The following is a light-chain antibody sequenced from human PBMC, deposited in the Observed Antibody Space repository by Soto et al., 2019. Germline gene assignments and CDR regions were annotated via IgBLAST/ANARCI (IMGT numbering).Light chain of an antibody. CDR3: QQYGGSPWLS. V-gene: IGKV3-20*01. CDR2: GAS. Sequence: EIVLTQSPGTLSLSPGERATLSCRASQSVSSNYLAWYQQKPGQAPRPLIYGASSRAPGIPDRFSGSGSGTDFTLTISRLEPEDFAVYYCQQYGGSPWLSFGGGTKVEIK. J-gene: IGKJ4*01. CDR1: QSVSSNY.